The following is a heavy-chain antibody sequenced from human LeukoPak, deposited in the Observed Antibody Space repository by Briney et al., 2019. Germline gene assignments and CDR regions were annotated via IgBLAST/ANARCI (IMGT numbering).Heavy chain of an antibody. Sequence: SETLSLTCTVSGGSISSSSYYWGWIRQPPGKGLEWIGSIYYSGSTYYNPSLKSRVTISVDTSKNQFSLKLSSVTAADTAVYYCARLVYLQRWLVPNGSDYYFDYWGQGTLVTVSS. CDR2: IYYSGST. D-gene: IGHD6-19*01. V-gene: IGHV4-39*01. CDR3: ARLVYLQRWLVPNGSDYYFDY. J-gene: IGHJ4*02. CDR1: GGSISSSSYY.